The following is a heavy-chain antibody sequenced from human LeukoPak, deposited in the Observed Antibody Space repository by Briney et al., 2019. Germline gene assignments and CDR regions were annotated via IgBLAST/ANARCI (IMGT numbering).Heavy chain of an antibody. J-gene: IGHJ6*03. CDR3: AREKAGYGDYSYYYYMDV. Sequence: GGSLRLSCAASGFTFGSYWMSWVRQAPGKGLEWVANIKQDGSEKYYVDSVKGRFTISRDNAKNSLYLQMNSLRAEDTAVYYCAREKAGYGDYSYYYYMDVWGKGTTVTISS. CDR2: IKQDGSEK. CDR1: GFTFGSYW. D-gene: IGHD4-17*01. V-gene: IGHV3-7*01.